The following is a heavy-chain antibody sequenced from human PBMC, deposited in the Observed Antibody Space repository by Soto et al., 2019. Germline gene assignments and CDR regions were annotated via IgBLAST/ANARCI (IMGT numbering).Heavy chain of an antibody. CDR1: GFTFSSYG. Sequence: GGSLRLSCAASGFTFSSYGMHWVRQAPGKGLEWVAVISYDGSNKYYADSVKGRFTISRDNSKNTLYLQMNSLRAEDTAVYYCAKDLLYSSSWYYYYYGMDVWGRGTTVTVSS. CDR2: ISYDGSNK. D-gene: IGHD6-13*01. V-gene: IGHV3-30*18. J-gene: IGHJ6*02. CDR3: AKDLLYSSSWYYYYYGMDV.